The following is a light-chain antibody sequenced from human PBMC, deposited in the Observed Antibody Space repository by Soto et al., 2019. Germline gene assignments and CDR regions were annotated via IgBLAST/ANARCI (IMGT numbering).Light chain of an antibody. V-gene: IGLV2-14*01. J-gene: IGLJ1*01. Sequence: QSALTQAPAVSGSAGQSITISCTGTSSDVGAYNLVSWYQHLPDKAPKLIISEVTNRPSGVSDRFSGSKSGNTASLTISGLQAEDEADYYCASLTTTNFVFGSGTKVTVL. CDR1: SSDVGAYNL. CDR2: EVT. CDR3: ASLTTTNFV.